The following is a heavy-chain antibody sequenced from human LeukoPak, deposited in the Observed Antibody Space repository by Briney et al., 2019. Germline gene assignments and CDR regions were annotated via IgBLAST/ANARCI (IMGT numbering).Heavy chain of an antibody. J-gene: IGHJ4*02. CDR2: IKQDGSEK. CDR3: ARGHPRYSGNYFFDY. V-gene: IGHV3-7*04. CDR1: GFSFSSHW. D-gene: IGHD1-26*01. Sequence: PGGSLRLSCAASGFSFSSHWMSWVRQAPGKGLEGVATIKQDGSEKYYMDSVKGRFTISRDNAKNPLYLQMNSLRAEDTAVYYCARGHPRYSGNYFFDYWGQGTLVTVSS.